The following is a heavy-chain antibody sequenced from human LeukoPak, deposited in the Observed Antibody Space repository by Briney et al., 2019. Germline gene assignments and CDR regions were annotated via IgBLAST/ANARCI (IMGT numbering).Heavy chain of an antibody. CDR2: IYTSGST. Sequence: SETLSLTCTVSGGSISSYYWSWIRQPPGKGLEWIGYIYTSGSTNYNPSLKSRVTISVDTSKNQFSLKLSSVTAADTAVYYCARHIGGGIEDMDVWGRGTKVTVSS. D-gene: IGHD3-16*02. V-gene: IGHV4-4*09. J-gene: IGHJ6*03. CDR3: ARHIGGGIEDMDV. CDR1: GGSISSYY.